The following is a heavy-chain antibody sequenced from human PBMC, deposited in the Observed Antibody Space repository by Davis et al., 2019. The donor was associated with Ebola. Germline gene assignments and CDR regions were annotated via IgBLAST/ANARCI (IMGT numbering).Heavy chain of an antibody. CDR2: TYYRSKWSN. D-gene: IGHD2/OR15-2a*01. J-gene: IGHJ4*02. Sequence: HSQTLSLTCDISGDSVSGNSGAWNWIRQSPSRGLEWLGRTYYRSKWSNDYAVFVKSRITINPDTSKNQFSLQLNSVTPEDTAVYYCVRRGNKGNSMDYWGQGTLVTVSS. V-gene: IGHV6-1*01. CDR1: GDSVSGNSGA. CDR3: VRRGNKGNSMDY.